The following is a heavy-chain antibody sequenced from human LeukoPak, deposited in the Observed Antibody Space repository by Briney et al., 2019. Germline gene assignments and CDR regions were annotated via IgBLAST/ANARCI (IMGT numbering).Heavy chain of an antibody. CDR3: AKGKFLGYCSSTSCYLDY. J-gene: IGHJ4*02. D-gene: IGHD2-2*01. Sequence: GGSLRLSCAASGFTFSSYAMSWVRQAPGKGLEWVSAIRGSGGSTYYADSVKGRFTISRDNSKNTLYLQMNSLRAEDTAVYYCAKGKFLGYCSSTSCYLDYWGQGTLVTVSS. CDR2: IRGSGGST. V-gene: IGHV3-23*01. CDR1: GFTFSSYA.